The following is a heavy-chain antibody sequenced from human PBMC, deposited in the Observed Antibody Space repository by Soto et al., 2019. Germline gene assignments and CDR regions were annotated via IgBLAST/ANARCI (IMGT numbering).Heavy chain of an antibody. J-gene: IGHJ5*02. CDR3: AHRIVTNNWFDP. Sequence: QITLKESGPTLVKPTQTLTLTCTFSGFSLSTSGVGVGWIRQPPGKALEWLALIYWDDNKRYSPSLKTRLTITKDTSKTHVVLTMTNMDPVDTATYYCAHRIVTNNWFDPWGQGTLVTVSS. V-gene: IGHV2-5*02. CDR1: GFSLSTSGVG. D-gene: IGHD3-22*01. CDR2: IYWDDNK.